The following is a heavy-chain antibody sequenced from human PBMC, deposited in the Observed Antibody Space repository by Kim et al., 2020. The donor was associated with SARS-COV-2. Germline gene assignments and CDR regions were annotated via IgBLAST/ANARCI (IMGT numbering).Heavy chain of an antibody. J-gene: IGHJ4*02. Sequence: SETLSLTCTVSGGSISSGGYYWSWIRQHPGKGLEWIGYIYYSGSTYYNPSLKSRVTISVDTSKNQFSLKLSSVTAADTAVYYCARDRDYYDSSGYYSGYFDYWGQGTLVTVSS. CDR2: IYYSGST. CDR1: GGSISSGGYY. D-gene: IGHD3-22*01. CDR3: ARDRDYYDSSGYYSGYFDY. V-gene: IGHV4-31*03.